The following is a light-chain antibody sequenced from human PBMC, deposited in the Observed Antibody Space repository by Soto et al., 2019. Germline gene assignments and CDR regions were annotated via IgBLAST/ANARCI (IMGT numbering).Light chain of an antibody. CDR3: QQYNNYGVT. CDR1: QSISTW. Sequence: DIQMTQSPSTLSASVGDRVTITCRASQSISTWLAWYQQKSGKAPKLLIYKASSVESGVPSRFSGSGFGTEFTLTISSLQPDDFATYYCQQYNNYGVTFGQGTKLEIK. V-gene: IGKV1-5*03. J-gene: IGKJ2*01. CDR2: KAS.